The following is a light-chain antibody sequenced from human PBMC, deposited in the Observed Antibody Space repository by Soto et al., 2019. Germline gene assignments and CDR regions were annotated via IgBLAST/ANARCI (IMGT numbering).Light chain of an antibody. CDR3: CSYAGSDTFVYV. Sequence: QSALTQPRSVSGSPGQSVTISCTGTSSDVGGYNYVSWYQQHPGKAPKLMIYDVSKRPSGVPDRFSGSKSGNTASLTISGLQAEDEADYYCCSYAGSDTFVYVFGTGTKLTVL. J-gene: IGLJ1*01. CDR2: DVS. V-gene: IGLV2-11*01. CDR1: SSDVGGYNY.